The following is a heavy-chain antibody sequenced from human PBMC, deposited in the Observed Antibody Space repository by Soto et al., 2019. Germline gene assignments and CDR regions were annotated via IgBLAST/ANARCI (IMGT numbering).Heavy chain of an antibody. V-gene: IGHV1-18*04. D-gene: IGHD3-22*01. J-gene: IGHJ4*02. CDR1: GYTFSNYA. CDR2: VSPYNGNA. CDR3: ARGISLIMAAPGY. Sequence: ASVKVSCKTSGYTFSNYAISWVRQTPGQGLEWMGWVSPYNGNANYTQKFQGRVTMTTDTSTATAHMELTSLRSDDTAMYYCARGISLIMAAPGYWGQGTLVTVSS.